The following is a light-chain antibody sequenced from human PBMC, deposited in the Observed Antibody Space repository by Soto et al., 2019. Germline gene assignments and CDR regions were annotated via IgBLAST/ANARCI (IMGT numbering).Light chain of an antibody. Sequence: DIVMTQTPLSSPVTLGHPASISWRSSQSLGHIDGNTCLSWFHQRPGQPPRLLIYKSSNRFSGDPDRCRGSGAGTDFKRIIRRVEAEDVGVYYCMQATQVPLTFGGGTQVEI. V-gene: IGKV2-24*01. CDR1: QSLGHIDGNTC. CDR3: MQATQVPLT. CDR2: KSS. J-gene: IGKJ4*01.